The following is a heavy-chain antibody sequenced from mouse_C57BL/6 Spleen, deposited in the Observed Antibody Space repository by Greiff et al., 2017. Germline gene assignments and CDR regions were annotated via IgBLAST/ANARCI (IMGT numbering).Heavy chain of an antibody. V-gene: IGHV7-3*01. Sequence: EVQLVESGGGLVQPGGSLSLSCAASGFTFTDYYMSWVRQPPGKALEWLGFIRNKANGYTTEYSASVKGRFTISRDNSRSILYLQKNALRAEVSATYYCAGYVGGGFLYWYFDVWGTGTTVTVSS. J-gene: IGHJ1*03. CDR1: GFTFTDYY. CDR3: AGYVGGGFLYWYFDV. CDR2: IRNKANGYTT.